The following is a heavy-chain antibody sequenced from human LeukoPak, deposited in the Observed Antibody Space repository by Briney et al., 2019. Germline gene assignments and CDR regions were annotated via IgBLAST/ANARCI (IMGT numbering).Heavy chain of an antibody. J-gene: IGHJ4*02. Sequence: GGSLRLSCVASTLTIGDYGMSWVRQAPGKGLEWVSGIDWSGDATSYSDSVKGRFTISRDNARNSLYLQMTSLRAEDTAVYYCARDLSASWYSLGYWGQGTLVTVSS. CDR2: IDWSGDAT. CDR3: ARDLSASWYSLGY. D-gene: IGHD6-13*01. V-gene: IGHV3-20*04. CDR1: TLTIGDYG.